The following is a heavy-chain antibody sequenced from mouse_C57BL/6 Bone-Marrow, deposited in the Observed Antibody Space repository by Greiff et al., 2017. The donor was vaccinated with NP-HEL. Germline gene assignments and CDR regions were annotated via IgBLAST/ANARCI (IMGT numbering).Heavy chain of an antibody. CDR3: AKDGSGYYWYFDV. Sequence: VQLQQSGTELVKPGASVKLSCKASGYTFTSYWMHWVKQRPGQGLEWIGNINPSNGGTNYNEKFKSKATLTVDKSSSTAYMQLSSLTSEDSAVYYCAKDGSGYYWYFDVWGTGTTVTVSS. CDR2: INPSNGGT. D-gene: IGHD3-2*02. CDR1: GYTFTSYW. J-gene: IGHJ1*03. V-gene: IGHV1-53*01.